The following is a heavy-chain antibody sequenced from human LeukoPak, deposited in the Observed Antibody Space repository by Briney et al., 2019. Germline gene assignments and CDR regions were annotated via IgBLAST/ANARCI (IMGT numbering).Heavy chain of an antibody. D-gene: IGHD3-22*01. V-gene: IGHV1-2*02. J-gene: IGHJ4*02. CDR3: ARDFVYEYDSGGYLIDY. CDR1: GYTFTGYY. CDR2: INPNSGGT. Sequence: ASVKVSCQASGYTFTGYYMHWVRQAPGQGLEWMGWINPNSGGTNYAQKFQGRVTMTRDTSISTAYMELSRLRSDDTAVYYCARDFVYEYDSGGYLIDYWGQGTLVTVSS.